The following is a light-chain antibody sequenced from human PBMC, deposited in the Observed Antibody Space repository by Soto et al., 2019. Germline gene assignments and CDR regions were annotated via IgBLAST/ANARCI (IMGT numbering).Light chain of an antibody. J-gene: IGLJ1*01. CDR1: SSDVGAYDF. CDR2: EVS. CDR3: SSYTTSSTRV. Sequence: QSVLTQPASVSGSPGQSIAISCTGTSSDVGAYDFVSWYQQHPDKAPKLMIYEVSHRPSGVSYRFSGSKSVNTATLTISGLQAEDEADYYCSSYTTSSTRVFETGTKVTVL. V-gene: IGLV2-14*03.